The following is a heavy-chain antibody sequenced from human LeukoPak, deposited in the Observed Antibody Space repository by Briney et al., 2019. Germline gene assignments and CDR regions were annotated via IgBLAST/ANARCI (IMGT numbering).Heavy chain of an antibody. Sequence: VRSLRPPFSASGFTFDDYAMHLVRQAPGKGLGWVSGISWNSGSIGFADSVKGRFTISRDQAKNSLDLQMNSLIGEDTAFYYFSKDILSGELLYNYYFDYWGQGSLVAVSS. CDR3: SKDILSGELLYNYYFDY. J-gene: IGHJ4*02. V-gene: IGHV3-9*01. D-gene: IGHD3-10*01. CDR2: ISWNSGSI. CDR1: GFTFDDYA.